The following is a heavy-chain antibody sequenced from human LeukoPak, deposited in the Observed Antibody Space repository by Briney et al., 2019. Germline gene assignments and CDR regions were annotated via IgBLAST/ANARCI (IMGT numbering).Heavy chain of an antibody. CDR2: MNSDGSYT. CDR1: GFTFSAYW. D-gene: IGHD3-22*01. J-gene: IGHJ4*02. Sequence: GGSLRLSCEASGFTFSAYWMHWVRRAPGKGLMWVSRMNSDGSYTNYSDSVKGRFTISRYNPGNTLYLQMNSLRVEDTGVYYCARVIGGSSGYYHFDFWGQGVLVTVYS. CDR3: ARVIGGSSGYYHFDF. V-gene: IGHV3-74*01.